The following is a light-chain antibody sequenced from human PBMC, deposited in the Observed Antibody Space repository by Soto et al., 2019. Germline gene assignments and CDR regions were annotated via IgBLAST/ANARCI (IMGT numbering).Light chain of an antibody. CDR3: AAWDDSLNGRYV. CDR2: SNN. V-gene: IGLV1-44*01. J-gene: IGLJ1*01. Sequence: QSVLTQPPSASGTPGQRVTISCSGSSSNIGSNTVNWYQQLPGTAPKLLIYSNNQRPSGVPDRFSGSTSGTSASLAISGLQSEDEADDYCAAWDDSLNGRYVFGTGTKVTV. CDR1: SSNIGSNT.